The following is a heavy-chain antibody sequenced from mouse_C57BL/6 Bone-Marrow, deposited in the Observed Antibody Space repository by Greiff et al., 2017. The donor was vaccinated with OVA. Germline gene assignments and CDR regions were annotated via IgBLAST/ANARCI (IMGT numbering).Heavy chain of an antibody. CDR2: IRLKSDNYAT. J-gene: IGHJ2*01. CDR1: GFTFSNYW. CDR3: TEGGYFDY. Sequence: EVMLVESGGGLVQPGGSMKLSCVASGFTFSNYWMNWVRQSPEKGLEWVAQIRLKSDNYATHYAESVKGRFTISRDDSKSSVYLQTNNLRAEDTGIYYCTEGGYFDYWGQGTTLTVSS. V-gene: IGHV6-3*01. D-gene: IGHD1-1*02.